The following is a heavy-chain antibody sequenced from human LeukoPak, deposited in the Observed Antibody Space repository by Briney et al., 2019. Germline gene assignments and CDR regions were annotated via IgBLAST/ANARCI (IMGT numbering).Heavy chain of an antibody. CDR3: ASTGRDSSGPFDY. D-gene: IGHD3-22*01. CDR1: GGSISSYY. CDR2: IYTSGST. V-gene: IGHV4-4*09. Sequence: SETLSLTCTVSGGSISSYYWSWIRQPPGKGLEWIGYIYTSGSTNYNPSLKSRVTMSVDTSKNQFPLKLSSVTAADTAVYYCASTGRDSSGPFDYWGQGTLVTVSS. J-gene: IGHJ4*02.